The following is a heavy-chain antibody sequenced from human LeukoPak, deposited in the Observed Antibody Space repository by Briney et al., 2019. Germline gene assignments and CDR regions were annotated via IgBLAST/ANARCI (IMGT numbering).Heavy chain of an antibody. CDR3: ARAGIAVASTIDY. Sequence: GASVKVSCKASGYTFTGYYMHWVRQAPGQGLEWMGWINPNSGGTNYAQKFQGRVTMTRDTSISTAYMELSRLRSDDTAVYYCARAGIAVASTIDYWGQGTLVTVSS. V-gene: IGHV1-2*02. CDR2: INPNSGGT. D-gene: IGHD6-19*01. CDR1: GYTFTGYY. J-gene: IGHJ4*02.